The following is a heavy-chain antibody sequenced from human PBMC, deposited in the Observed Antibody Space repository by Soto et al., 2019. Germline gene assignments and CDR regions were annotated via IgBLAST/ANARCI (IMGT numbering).Heavy chain of an antibody. V-gene: IGHV1-69*02. CDR1: GGTFSSYT. Sequence: QVQLVQSGAEVKKPGSSVKVSCKASGGTFSSYTISWVRQAPGQGLEWMGRIIPILGIANYAQKFQGRVTITADKSTSTAYMEVSSLRSEDTAVYYCARARGSSGWERDYYYYGMDVWGQGTTVTVSS. D-gene: IGHD6-19*01. CDR2: IIPILGIA. J-gene: IGHJ6*02. CDR3: ARARGSSGWERDYYYYGMDV.